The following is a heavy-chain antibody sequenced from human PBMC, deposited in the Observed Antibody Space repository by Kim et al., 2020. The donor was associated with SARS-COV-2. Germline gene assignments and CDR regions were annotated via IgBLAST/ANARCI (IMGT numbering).Heavy chain of an antibody. Sequence: GGSLRLSCAASGFTFSSYWMHWVRQAPGKGLVWVSRINSDGSSTSYADSVKGRFTLSRDNAKNTLYLQMTSLRAEDTAVYYCARDPIIAAAGNDYYYYGMDVWGQGNTVTVSS. D-gene: IGHD6-13*01. J-gene: IGHJ6*02. CDR2: INSDGSST. CDR3: ARDPIIAAAGNDYYYYGMDV. V-gene: IGHV3-74*01. CDR1: GFTFSSYW.